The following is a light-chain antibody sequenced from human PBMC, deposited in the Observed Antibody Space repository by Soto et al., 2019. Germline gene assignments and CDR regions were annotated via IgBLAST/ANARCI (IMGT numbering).Light chain of an antibody. CDR3: QQSYSTQYT. Sequence: DIQMTQSPSSLSASVGDRVTITCRASQSISSYLNCYQQKPGKAPKLLIYAASSLQSGVPSRFSGSGSGTDFTLTISSLQPKDFATYYCQQSYSTQYTFGQGTKLEIK. CDR2: AAS. CDR1: QSISSY. V-gene: IGKV1-39*01. J-gene: IGKJ2*01.